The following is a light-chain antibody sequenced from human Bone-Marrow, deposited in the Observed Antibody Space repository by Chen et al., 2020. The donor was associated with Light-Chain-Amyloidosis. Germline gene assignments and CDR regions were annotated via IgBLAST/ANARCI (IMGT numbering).Light chain of an antibody. J-gene: IGKJ4*01. CDR2: GSA. V-gene: IGKV3-20*01. CDR3: QQYGTSPLT. Sequence: EIVLTQSPGPLSLSPGEGANLSCRASQTISSNYFTWYQQKFGQAPRLLIYGSASRATGIPDRFTGSWSGTDFTLTINRLEPEDFARYYCQQYGTSPLTFGGGTKVEIK. CDR1: QTISSNY.